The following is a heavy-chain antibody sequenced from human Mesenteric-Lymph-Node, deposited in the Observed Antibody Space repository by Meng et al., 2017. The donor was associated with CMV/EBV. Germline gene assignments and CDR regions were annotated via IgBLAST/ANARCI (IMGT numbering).Heavy chain of an antibody. Sequence: GGSLRLSCAASGFTFDDYAMHWVRQAPGKGLEWVSGISWNSGSIGYADSVKGRFTISRDNAKNSLYLQMNSLRAEDTALYYCAKDPSKWEGAFDIWGQGTMVTVSS. CDR3: AKDPSKWEGAFDI. J-gene: IGHJ3*02. D-gene: IGHD1-26*01. CDR2: ISWNSGSI. CDR1: GFTFDDYA. V-gene: IGHV3-9*01.